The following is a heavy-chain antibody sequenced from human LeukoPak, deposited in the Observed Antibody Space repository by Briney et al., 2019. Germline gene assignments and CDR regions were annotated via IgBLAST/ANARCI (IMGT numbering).Heavy chain of an antibody. D-gene: IGHD4-11*01. CDR1: GYTFTSYG. CDR3: ATPLGGYSNPEFDY. Sequence: ASVKVSCKASGYTFTSYGISWVRQAPGQGLEWMGWISAYNGNTNYAQKLQGRVTMTTDTSTSTAYMELSSLRSEDTAVYYCATPLGGYSNPEFDYWGQGTLVTVSS. J-gene: IGHJ4*02. V-gene: IGHV1-18*01. CDR2: ISAYNGNT.